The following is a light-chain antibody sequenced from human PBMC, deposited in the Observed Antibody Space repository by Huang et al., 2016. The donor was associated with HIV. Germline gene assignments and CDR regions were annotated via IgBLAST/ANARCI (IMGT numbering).Light chain of an antibody. CDR1: QDINNF. J-gene: IGKJ3*01. CDR3: QQYDIHPLT. CDR2: AAA. Sequence: IRMTQSPSSLSASTGDRVTITCRANQDINNFLAWYQQGPESVPKLLIDAAATLQSGVPSGFSGNGAGTDFTLTIGCLHSEDVATYYCQQYDIHPLTFGPGTRVDIK. V-gene: IGKV1-8*01.